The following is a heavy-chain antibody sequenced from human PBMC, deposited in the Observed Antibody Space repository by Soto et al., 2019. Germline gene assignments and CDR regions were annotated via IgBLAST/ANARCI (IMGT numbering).Heavy chain of an antibody. D-gene: IGHD5-18*01. J-gene: IGHJ4*02. CDR2: IIPIFGTA. CDR1: GGTFSSYA. CDR3: ARGDTRGYSYGSAFDY. V-gene: IGHV1-69*01. Sequence: QVQLVQSGAEVKKPGSSVKVSCKASGGTFSSYAISWVRQAPGQGLEWMGGIIPIFGTANYAQKFQGRVTIPADESTSTADRELSSLGSEDTAVYYCARGDTRGYSYGSAFDYWGQGTLVTVSS.